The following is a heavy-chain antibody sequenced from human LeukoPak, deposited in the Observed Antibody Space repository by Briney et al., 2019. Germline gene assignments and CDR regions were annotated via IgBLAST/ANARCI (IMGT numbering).Heavy chain of an antibody. Sequence: GGSLRLSCAASGFTFSSYSMNWVRQAPGKGLEWVSSISSSSSYIYYADSVKGRFTISRDNAKNTLYLQMNSLRAEDTAVYYCARDFSGSYAFDAFDIWGQGTMATVSS. D-gene: IGHD1-26*01. CDR2: ISSSSSYI. J-gene: IGHJ3*02. V-gene: IGHV3-21*01. CDR3: ARDFSGSYAFDAFDI. CDR1: GFTFSSYS.